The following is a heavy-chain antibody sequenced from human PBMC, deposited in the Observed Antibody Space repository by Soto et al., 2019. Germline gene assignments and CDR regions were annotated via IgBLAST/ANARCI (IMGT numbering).Heavy chain of an antibody. CDR2: IYFTGNT. D-gene: IGHD6-25*01. J-gene: IGHJ5*02. V-gene: IGHV4-39*01. CDR3: AGQTFTIAAASYGRSNWFDP. Sequence: SETLSLTCSASGDSITSSSHFWGWVRQPPGKGLEWIGTIYFTGNTYYTPSLKSRLTMSIDTSKNEFSLRLNSVTAADTAVYYCAGQTFTIAAASYGRSNWFDPWGPGTLVTV. CDR1: GDSITSSSHF.